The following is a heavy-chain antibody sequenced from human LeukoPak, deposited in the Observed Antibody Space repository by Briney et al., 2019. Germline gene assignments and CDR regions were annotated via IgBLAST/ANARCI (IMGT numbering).Heavy chain of an antibody. CDR3: ATVATGSWGWIDP. D-gene: IGHD1-26*01. V-gene: IGHV3-74*01. CDR2: INSDGTRT. CDR1: GFTFSTYW. J-gene: IGHJ5*02. Sequence: PGGSLRLSCAASGFTFSTYWMHRVRQAPGKGLVWVSRINSDGTRTTYADSVKGRFTISRDNAKNTVYLQMNSLTAEDTAVYYCATVATGSWGWIDPWGQGTLVTVSS.